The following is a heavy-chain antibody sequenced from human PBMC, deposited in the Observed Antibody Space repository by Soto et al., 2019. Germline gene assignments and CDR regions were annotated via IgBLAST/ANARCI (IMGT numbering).Heavy chain of an antibody. D-gene: IGHD1-26*01. CDR3: VRVLMGANNPLV. CDR2: IYQSGTT. Sequence: SETLSLTCAVSGYSISGGYYWGWIRQPPGKGLEWIGSIYQSGTTYYHPSLKSRVTISVDLSKNQFSLRLSSVTAADTAMYYCVRVLMGANNPLVWGPGTLVTVSS. V-gene: IGHV4-38-2*01. J-gene: IGHJ4*02. CDR1: GYSISGGYY.